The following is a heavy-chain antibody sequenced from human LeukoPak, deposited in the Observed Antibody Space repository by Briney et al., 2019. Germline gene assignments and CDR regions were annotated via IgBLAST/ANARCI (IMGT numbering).Heavy chain of an antibody. V-gene: IGHV3-30-3*01. J-gene: IGHJ4*02. CDR2: ISYDGSNK. D-gene: IGHD4-11*01. CDR3: ARVGGQLLHFDY. CDR1: GFTFSSYA. Sequence: GGSLRLSCAASGFTFSSYAMHWVRQAPGKGLEWVAVISYDGSNKYCADSVKGRFTISRDNSKNTLYLQMNSLRAEDTAVYYCARVGGQLLHFDYWGQGTLVTVSS.